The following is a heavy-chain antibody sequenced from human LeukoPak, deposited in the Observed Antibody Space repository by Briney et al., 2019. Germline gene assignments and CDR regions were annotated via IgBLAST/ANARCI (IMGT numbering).Heavy chain of an antibody. D-gene: IGHD2-2*01. CDR3: ARVVTPRYCTTPSCYWKGWFDP. J-gene: IGHJ5*02. Sequence: SVTVSCTTSGGTLSRNAISWVRQAPGQGLEWMGEIIPIFGTANYAQKFQGRVTITADESTSTAYMELSSLRSEDTAVYYCARVVTPRYCTTPSCYWKGWFDPWGQGTLVTVSS. CDR2: IIPIFGTA. V-gene: IGHV1-69*13. CDR1: GGTLSRNA.